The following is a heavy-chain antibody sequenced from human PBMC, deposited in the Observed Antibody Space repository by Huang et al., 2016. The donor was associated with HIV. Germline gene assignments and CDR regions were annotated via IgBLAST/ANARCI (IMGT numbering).Heavy chain of an antibody. V-gene: IGHV1-69*13. J-gene: IGHJ4*02. CDR2: IITRFGTA. CDR3: ARDYFDDRLLGFDH. D-gene: IGHD3-22*01. Sequence: QVQLVQSGAEVKKPGSSVKVSCKASGGTLRSYAISWVRQAPGQGLEWMGGIITRFGTANYAQRCQGRVTLTADESTSTVYMELRSLRFEDTAVYYCARDYFDDRLLGFDHWGLGTLVTISS. CDR1: GGTLRSYA.